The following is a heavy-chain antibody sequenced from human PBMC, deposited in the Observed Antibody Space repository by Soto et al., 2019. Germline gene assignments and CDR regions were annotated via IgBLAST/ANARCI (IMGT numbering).Heavy chain of an antibody. Sequence: PGGSLRLSCAASGFTFSDYYMSWIRQAPGKGLEWVSYISSSGSTIYYADSVKGRFTISRDNAKNSLYLQMNSLRAEDTAVYYCARMNDILTGYYPPDKLGDYWGQGTLVTVSS. D-gene: IGHD3-9*01. CDR2: ISSSGSTI. J-gene: IGHJ4*02. V-gene: IGHV3-11*01. CDR3: ARMNDILTGYYPPDKLGDY. CDR1: GFTFSDYY.